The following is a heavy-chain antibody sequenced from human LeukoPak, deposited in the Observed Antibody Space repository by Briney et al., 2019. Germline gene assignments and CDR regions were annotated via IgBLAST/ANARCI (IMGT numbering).Heavy chain of an antibody. Sequence: SETLSLTCTVSGYSINTGYYWGWIRQPPGKGLEWIGSMYHSGSTYYNPSLKSRVTISIDTSRNQFSLKLSSVTAADTAVYYCARDSLPYDHVWGNYRYNPWFDPWGQGTLVTVSS. D-gene: IGHD3-16*02. J-gene: IGHJ5*02. CDR2: MYHSGST. CDR1: GYSINTGYY. CDR3: ARDSLPYDHVWGNYRYNPWFDP. V-gene: IGHV4-38-2*02.